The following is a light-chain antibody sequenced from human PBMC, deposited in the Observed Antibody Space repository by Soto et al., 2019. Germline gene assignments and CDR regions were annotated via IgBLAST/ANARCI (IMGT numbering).Light chain of an antibody. Sequence: NVFALFPGALSFSPVGIATLSCRASQSVSSSYLAWYQQKPGQAPRLLIYGASSRATGIPDRFSGSGSGTDFTLTISSLQAEDVAVYYCQQYYDNPRTFGQGTKVDIK. J-gene: IGKJ1*01. CDR2: GAS. CDR1: QSVSSSY. V-gene: IGKV3-20*01. CDR3: QQYYDNPRT.